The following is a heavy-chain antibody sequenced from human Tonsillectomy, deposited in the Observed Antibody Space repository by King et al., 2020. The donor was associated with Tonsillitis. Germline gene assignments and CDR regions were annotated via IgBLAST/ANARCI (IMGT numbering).Heavy chain of an antibody. J-gene: IGHJ4*02. Sequence: QLQESGPGLVKPSETLSLTCTVSGDSISSSSYYWGWIRQPPGKGLEWIGNIYYSGRTYHNSSLKSRVTISVDTSKNQFSLKLSSVTAADTAVYYCARGAMMPGFWSGYPKIYFDYWGQGTLVTVSS. D-gene: IGHD3-3*01. CDR2: IYYSGRT. CDR1: GDSISSSSYY. CDR3: ARGAMMPGFWSGYPKIYFDY. V-gene: IGHV4-39*01.